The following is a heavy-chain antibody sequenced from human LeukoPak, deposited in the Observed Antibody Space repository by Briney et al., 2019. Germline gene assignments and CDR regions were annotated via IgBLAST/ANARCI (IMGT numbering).Heavy chain of an antibody. CDR3: AKVSSGSYQGLDY. D-gene: IGHD1-26*01. V-gene: IGHV3-33*06. J-gene: IGHJ4*02. Sequence: GRSLRLSCAASGFTFSSYGMHWVRQAPGKGLEWVAVIWYDGSNKYYADSVKGRFTISRDNSKNTLYLQMNSLRAEDTAVYYCAKVSSGSYQGLDYWGQGTLVTVSP. CDR2: IWYDGSNK. CDR1: GFTFSSYG.